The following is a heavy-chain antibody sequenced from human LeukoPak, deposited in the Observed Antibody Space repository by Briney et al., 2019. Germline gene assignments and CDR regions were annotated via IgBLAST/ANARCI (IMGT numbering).Heavy chain of an antibody. CDR3: ARDQYYYDSNGYYRLDP. D-gene: IGHD3-22*01. CDR1: GGSFSVYY. CDR2: IYTSGST. V-gene: IGHV4-4*07. J-gene: IGHJ5*02. Sequence: SETLSLTCAVYGGSFSVYYWSWIRQPAGKGLEWIGRIYTSGSTNYNPSLKSRVTMSVDTSKNQFSLKLSSATAADTAVYYCARDQYYYDSNGYYRLDPWGQGTLVTVSS.